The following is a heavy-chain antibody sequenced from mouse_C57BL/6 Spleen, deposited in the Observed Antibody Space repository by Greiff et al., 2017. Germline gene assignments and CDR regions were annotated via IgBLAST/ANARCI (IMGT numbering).Heavy chain of an antibody. CDR2: IHPSDSDT. CDR1: GYTFTSYW. D-gene: IGHD2-1*01. J-gene: IGHJ3*01. Sequence: QVQLQQPGAELVKPGASVKVSCKASGYTFTSYWMHWVKQRPGQGLEWIGRIHPSDSDTNYNQKFKGKATLTVDTSSSTAYMQLSSLTSEDSAVYYCAIEGYYGNYVWFAYWGQGTLVTVSA. CDR3: AIEGYYGNYVWFAY. V-gene: IGHV1-74*01.